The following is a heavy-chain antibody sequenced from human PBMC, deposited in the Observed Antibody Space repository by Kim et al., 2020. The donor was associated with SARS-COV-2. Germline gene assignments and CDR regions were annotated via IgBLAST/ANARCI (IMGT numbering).Heavy chain of an antibody. CDR1: GFTFSSYA. D-gene: IGHD3-10*01. J-gene: IGHJ4*02. CDR2: LGSGT. Sequence: GGSLRLSCAASGFTFSSYAMSWVRQSPGKGLEWVSSLGSGTYYADSVKGRFTISRDNSKNTLYLQMSSLRPEDTDVYYCAKDQRSGYGLGDYFDYWGQGTLVIVS. CDR3: AKDQRSGYGLGDYFDY. V-gene: IGHV3-23*01.